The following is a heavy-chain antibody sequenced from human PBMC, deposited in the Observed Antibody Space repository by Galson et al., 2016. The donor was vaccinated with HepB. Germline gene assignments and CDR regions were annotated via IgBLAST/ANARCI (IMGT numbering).Heavy chain of an antibody. Sequence: SLRLSCAASRFTFINSWMSWVRQAPGKGLEWVANIKQDGSEKYYVDSVKGRFTISRDNAKNSLFLQMNGLRAEDTAVYYCARALSSSGWTYWYFDLWGRGTRVTVSS. CDR1: RFTFINSW. J-gene: IGHJ2*01. V-gene: IGHV3-7*03. CDR2: IKQDGSEK. CDR3: ARALSSSGWTYWYFDL. D-gene: IGHD6-19*01.